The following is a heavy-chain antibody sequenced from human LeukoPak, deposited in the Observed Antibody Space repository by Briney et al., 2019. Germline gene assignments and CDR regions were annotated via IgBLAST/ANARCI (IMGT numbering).Heavy chain of an antibody. D-gene: IGHD2-2*02. CDR2: IYHSGST. V-gene: IGHV4-4*02. J-gene: IGHJ4*02. CDR3: ARERFSHNLYHFDY. CDR1: GGSISSSNW. Sequence: PSETLSLTCAVSGGSISSSNWWSWVRQPPGQGLEWIGEIYHSGSTNYNPSLKSRVTISVDTSKNQFSLKLSSVTAADTAVYYCARERFSHNLYHFDYWGQGTLVTVSS.